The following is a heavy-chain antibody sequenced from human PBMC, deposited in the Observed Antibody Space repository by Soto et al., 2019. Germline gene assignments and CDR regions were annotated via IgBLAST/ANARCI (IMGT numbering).Heavy chain of an antibody. J-gene: IGHJ6*02. CDR3: ATFCSSTSCSYYYYGMDV. CDR2: FDPEDGET. D-gene: IGHD2-2*01. Sequence: ASVKVSCKVSGYTLTELSMHWVRQAPGKGLEWMGGFDPEDGETIYAQKFQGRVTMTEDTSTDTAYMKLSSLRSEDTAVYYCATFCSSTSCSYYYYGMDVWGQGTTVTVSS. V-gene: IGHV1-24*01. CDR1: GYTLTELS.